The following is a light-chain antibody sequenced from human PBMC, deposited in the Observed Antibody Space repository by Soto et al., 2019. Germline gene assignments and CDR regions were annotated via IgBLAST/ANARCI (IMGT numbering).Light chain of an antibody. V-gene: IGLV1-47*02. CDR3: AAWDDSLSGPV. Sequence: QSVLTQPPSASGTPGQRVTISCSGSSSNIGSNYVYWYQQLPGTAPKLLIYSNNQRPSGVPDRFSGSKSGTSASLAISGLRSEDEADYYCAAWDDSLSGPVFGGGTKGTVL. CDR2: SNN. CDR1: SSNIGSNY. J-gene: IGLJ2*01.